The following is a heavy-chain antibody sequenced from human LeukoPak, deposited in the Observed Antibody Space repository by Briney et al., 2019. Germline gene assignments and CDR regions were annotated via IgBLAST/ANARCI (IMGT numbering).Heavy chain of an antibody. CDR1: GGSISSGSYY. D-gene: IGHD6-6*01. Sequence: SETLSLTCTVSGGSISSGSYYWSWIRQPAGKGLEWIGRIYTSGSTNYNPSLKSRVTISVDTSKNQFSLKLSSVTAADTAVYYCARDSWKSSSRVVHNWSDPWGQGTLVTVSS. V-gene: IGHV4-61*02. J-gene: IGHJ5*02. CDR2: IYTSGST. CDR3: ARDSWKSSSRVVHNWSDP.